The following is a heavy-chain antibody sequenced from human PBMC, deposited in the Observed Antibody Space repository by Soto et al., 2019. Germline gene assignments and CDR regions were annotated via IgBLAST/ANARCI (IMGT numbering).Heavy chain of an antibody. J-gene: IGHJ5*02. CDR3: ARCGPRLVNNWFDP. CDR2: IYYSGST. V-gene: IGHV4-59*01. CDR1: GGSISSYY. D-gene: IGHD3-9*01. Sequence: SETLSLTCTVSGGSISSYYWSWIRQPPGKGLEWFGYIYYSGSTNYNPSLKSRVTISVYTSKNQFSLKLSSVTAADTAVYYCARCGPRLVNNWFDPWGQGTLVTVSS.